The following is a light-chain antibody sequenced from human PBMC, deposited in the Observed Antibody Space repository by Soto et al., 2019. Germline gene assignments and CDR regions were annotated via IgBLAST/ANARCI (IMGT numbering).Light chain of an antibody. V-gene: IGLV1-40*01. CDR3: QSYDSSLSVV. J-gene: IGLJ2*01. Sequence: QSVLTQPPSVSEAPGQRVTISCTGSSSNIGAGYDVHWYQQLPGTAPKLLIYGNSNRPSGVPDRFSGSKSGTSASLAITGLQAEDEADYYCQSYDSSLSVVFGGGTQLTV. CDR2: GNS. CDR1: SSNIGAGYD.